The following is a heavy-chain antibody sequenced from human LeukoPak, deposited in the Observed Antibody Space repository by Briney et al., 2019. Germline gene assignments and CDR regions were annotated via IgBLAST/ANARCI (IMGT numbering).Heavy chain of an antibody. Sequence: SETLSLTCTVSGGPISSYYWSWIRQPPGKGLEWIGYIYYSGSTSYNPSLKSRVTISVDMSKNQFSLKLTSVTAADTAVYYCARGWGYFDYWGQGTLVTVSS. CDR2: IYYSGST. D-gene: IGHD6-19*01. J-gene: IGHJ4*02. V-gene: IGHV4-59*01. CDR1: GGPISSYY. CDR3: ARGWGYFDY.